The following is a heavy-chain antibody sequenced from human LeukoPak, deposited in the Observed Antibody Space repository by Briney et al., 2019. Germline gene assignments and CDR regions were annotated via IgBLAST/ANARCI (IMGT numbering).Heavy chain of an antibody. CDR2: MNPNSGNT. V-gene: IGHV1-8*01. CDR1: GYTFTSYD. J-gene: IGHJ3*02. Sequence: PRASVKVSCKASGYTFTSYDINWVRQATGQGLEWMGWMNPNSGNTGYAQKFQGRVTMTRNTSISTAYMELSSLRSEDTAVYYCARPSSGWGDDAFDIWGQGTMVTVSS. CDR3: ARPSSGWGDDAFDI. D-gene: IGHD6-19*01.